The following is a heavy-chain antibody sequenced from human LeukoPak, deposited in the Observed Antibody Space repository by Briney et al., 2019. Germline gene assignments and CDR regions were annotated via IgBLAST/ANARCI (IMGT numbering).Heavy chain of an antibody. D-gene: IGHD3-22*01. CDR3: AKEGYDSSGYYFEAFDI. CDR1: GFTFSSYA. J-gene: IGHJ3*02. Sequence: GGSLRLSCAASGFTFSSYAMSWVRQAPGKGLEWVSAISGSGGSTYYADSVKGRFTISRYNSKNTLYLQMNSLRAEDTAVYYCAKEGYDSSGYYFEAFDIWGQGTMVTVSS. CDR2: ISGSGGST. V-gene: IGHV3-23*01.